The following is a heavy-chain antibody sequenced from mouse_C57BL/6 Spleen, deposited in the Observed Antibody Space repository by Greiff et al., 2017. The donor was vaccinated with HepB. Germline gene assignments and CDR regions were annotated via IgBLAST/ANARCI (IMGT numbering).Heavy chain of an antibody. Sequence: VQLKESGGGLVKPGGSLKLSCAASGFTFSDYGMHWVRQAPEKGLEWVAYISSGSSTIYYADTVKGRFTISRDNAKNTLFLQMTSLRSEDTAMYYCARDVYDGGFAYWGQGTLVTVSA. CDR1: GFTFSDYG. CDR2: ISSGSSTI. D-gene: IGHD2-2*01. J-gene: IGHJ3*01. V-gene: IGHV5-17*01. CDR3: ARDVYDGGFAY.